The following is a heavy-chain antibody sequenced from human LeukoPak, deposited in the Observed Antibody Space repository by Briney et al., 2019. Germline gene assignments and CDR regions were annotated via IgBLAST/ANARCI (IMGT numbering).Heavy chain of an antibody. D-gene: IGHD5-18*01. CDR2: ISSSGSTI. CDR3: ARDRGYGLFDY. V-gene: IGHV3-48*04. J-gene: IGHJ4*02. Sequence: GGSLRLSCAASGFTFSSYSMNWVRQAPGKGLEWVSYISSSGSTIYYADSVKGRFTISRDNAKNSLYLQMNSLRAEDTAVYYCARDRGYGLFDYWGQGTLVTVSS. CDR1: GFTFSSYS.